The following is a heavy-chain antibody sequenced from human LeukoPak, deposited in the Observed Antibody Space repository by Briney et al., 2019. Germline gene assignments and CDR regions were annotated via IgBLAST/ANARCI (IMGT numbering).Heavy chain of an antibody. CDR1: GFTFSSYS. CDR2: ISSGGST. J-gene: IGHJ4*02. CDR3: ARVSGNSYGRFFDY. Sequence: GSLRLSCAGSGFTFSSYSMHWVRQAPGKGLEWVSLISSGGSTYYADSVKGRFTISRDNSKNTLYLQMNSLRAEDTAVYYCARVSGNSYGRFFDYWGQGTLVTVSS. D-gene: IGHD5-18*01. V-gene: IGHV3-66*01.